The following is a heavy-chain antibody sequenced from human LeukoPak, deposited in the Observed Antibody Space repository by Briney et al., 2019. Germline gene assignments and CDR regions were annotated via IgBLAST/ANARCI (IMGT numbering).Heavy chain of an antibody. CDR3: ARDPYGSGSYSRFDP. CDR2: IMKDGGDK. V-gene: IGHV3-7*01. CDR1: GFTFNSYW. D-gene: IGHD3-10*01. J-gene: IGHJ5*02. Sequence: GGSLRLSCAASGFTFNSYWMTWVRQAPGKGLEWVANIMKDGGDKQYADSVKGRFTISRDNAKNSLYLQMNSLRAEDTAVYYCARDPYGSGSYSRFDPWGQGTLVTVSS.